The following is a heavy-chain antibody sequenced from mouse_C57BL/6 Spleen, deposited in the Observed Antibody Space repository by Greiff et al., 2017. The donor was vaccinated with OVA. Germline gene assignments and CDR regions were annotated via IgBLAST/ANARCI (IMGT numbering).Heavy chain of an antibody. CDR3: ASHYYGNYGGY. D-gene: IGHD2-1*01. CDR2: ISYDGSN. CDR1: GYSITSGYY. J-gene: IGHJ2*01. V-gene: IGHV3-6*01. Sequence: EVKLMESGPGLVKPSQSLSLTCSVTGYSITSGYYWNWFRQFPGNKLEWMGYISYDGSNNYNPFLKNRISITRDTSKNQFFLKLNSVTTEDTATDYCASHYYGNYGGYWGQGTTLTVSS.